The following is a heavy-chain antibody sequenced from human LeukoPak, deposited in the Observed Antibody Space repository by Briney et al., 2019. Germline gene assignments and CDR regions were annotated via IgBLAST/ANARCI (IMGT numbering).Heavy chain of an antibody. CDR2: ISAYNGNT. J-gene: IGHJ4*02. CDR3: ALGPGYYDSSGYPDY. D-gene: IGHD3-22*01. V-gene: IGHV1-18*01. Sequence: GASVKVSCKASGYTFTSYGISWVRQAPGQGLEWMGWISAYNGNTNYAQKLQGRVTMTTDTSTSTAYMELRSLRSDDTAVYYCALGPGYYDSSGYPDYWGQGTLVTVSS. CDR1: GYTFTSYG.